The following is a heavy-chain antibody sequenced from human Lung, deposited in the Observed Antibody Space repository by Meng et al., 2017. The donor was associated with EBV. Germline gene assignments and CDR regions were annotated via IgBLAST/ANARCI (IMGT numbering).Heavy chain of an antibody. CDR3: ARGKQDAWELLAY. J-gene: IGHJ4*02. Sequence: QVRLRESGPALVKPSGTLSLTCGVSGVSISSNIRWTWVRQPPGKGLEWIGDIDDSGSTNYNPSLNSRISISLDKSKNHFSLKVNSVTAADTAVYYCARGKQDAWELLAYWGQGALVTVSS. CDR2: IDDSGST. CDR1: GVSISSNIR. D-gene: IGHD1-26*01. V-gene: IGHV4-4*02.